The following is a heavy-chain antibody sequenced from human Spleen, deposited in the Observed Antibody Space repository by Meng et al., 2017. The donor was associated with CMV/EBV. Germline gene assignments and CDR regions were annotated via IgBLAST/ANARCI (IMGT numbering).Heavy chain of an antibody. D-gene: IGHD1-26*01. J-gene: IGHJ4*02. CDR2: INPNSGGT. CDR3: ARGLNSGTSHY. Sequence: ASVKVSCKASGYTFTGYYMHWVRQAPGQGLEWMGWINPNSGGTNYAQKFQGRVTMTRDTSISTAYMDLSTLKFDDTAVYYCARGLNSGTSHYWGQGTLVTVSS. V-gene: IGHV1-2*02. CDR1: GYTFTGYY.